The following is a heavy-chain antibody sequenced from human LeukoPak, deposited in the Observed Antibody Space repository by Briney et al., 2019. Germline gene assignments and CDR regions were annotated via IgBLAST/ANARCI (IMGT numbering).Heavy chain of an antibody. CDR2: INPNCGGT. J-gene: IGHJ6*03. V-gene: IGHV1-2*02. CDR3: ARVVPDYYYYYMDV. D-gene: IGHD2-15*01. Sequence: ASVTVSCKASGYTFTGYYMHWVRQAPAQGLEWMGWINPNCGGTNYAQQFQGRVTMTRDTSISTAYMELSRLRSDDTAVYYCARVVPDYYYYYMDVWGKGTTVTVSS. CDR1: GYTFTGYY.